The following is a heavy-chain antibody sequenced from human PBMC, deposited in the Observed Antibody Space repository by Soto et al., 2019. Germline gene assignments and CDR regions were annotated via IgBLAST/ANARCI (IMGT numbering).Heavy chain of an antibody. CDR1: GFTFSDYA. Sequence: VQLVESGGGVVQPGRSLRLSCAASGFTFSDYAMHWVRQAPGKGLEWVAVVSHDGRNTHYADSVNGRFTISRDSSKNTVSLKMTSLGAEDTAVYYCAKGGRQWLVTSDFNYWGQGALVTVSS. CDR3: AKGGRQWLVTSDFNY. J-gene: IGHJ4*02. CDR2: VSHDGRNT. D-gene: IGHD6-19*01. V-gene: IGHV3-30*18.